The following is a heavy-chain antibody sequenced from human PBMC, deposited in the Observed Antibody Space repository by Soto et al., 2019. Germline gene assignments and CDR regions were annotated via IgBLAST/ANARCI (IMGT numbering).Heavy chain of an antibody. CDR2: ISVGGGSI. Sequence: EVQLVESGGGLIQPRRSLRISCAASGFNFRNYAMNWVRQAPGKGLEWISYISVGGGSIFYADSVKGRFTISRDDVQNSLYLQMNTLREEDTALYYCVREDQWAFDVWGQGTMVIVSS. CDR1: GFNFRNYA. V-gene: IGHV3-48*02. D-gene: IGHD6-19*01. J-gene: IGHJ3*01. CDR3: VREDQWAFDV.